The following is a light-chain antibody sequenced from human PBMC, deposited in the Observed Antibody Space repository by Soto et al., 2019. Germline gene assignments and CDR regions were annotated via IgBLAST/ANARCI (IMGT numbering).Light chain of an antibody. V-gene: IGKV3-20*01. Sequence: EIVLTQSPGTLSLSPGERATLSCRASQSVSSGFLAWYQQKPGQAPRLLIYGASSRATGIPDRFSGSGSGTDFPLTISRLEPEDFAVYYCQQYGRSVTFGGGAKVEIK. CDR2: GAS. CDR1: QSVSSGF. CDR3: QQYGRSVT. J-gene: IGKJ4*01.